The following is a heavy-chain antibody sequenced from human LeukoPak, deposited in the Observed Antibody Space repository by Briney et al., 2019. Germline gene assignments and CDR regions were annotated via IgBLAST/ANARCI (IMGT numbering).Heavy chain of an antibody. CDR3: ARDFGAGGIDY. CDR2: IYSAGST. V-gene: IGHV3-53*01. J-gene: IGHJ4*02. CDR1: GFTLSSNY. Sequence: GGSLRLSCAASGFTLSSNYMSWVRPAPGKGLEWVSVIYSAGSTYYADYVKGRFTISRDTSKNTLYLQMNSLRAEDTAVYYCARDFGAGGIDYWGQGTLVTVSS. D-gene: IGHD2-8*02.